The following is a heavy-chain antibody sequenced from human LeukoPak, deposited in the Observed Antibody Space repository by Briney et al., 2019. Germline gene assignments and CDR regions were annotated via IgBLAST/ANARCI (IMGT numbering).Heavy chain of an antibody. D-gene: IGHD3-9*01. CDR1: GGSISGSSYY. CDR3: ARRGPMSYDILAYNFDY. V-gene: IGHV4-39*01. Sequence: SETLSLTCTVSGGSISGSSYYWGSIRQPPGKGLEWIGSIYYSGSTYYNPSLKSRVTISVDTSKNQFSLKLSSVTAADTAVYYCARRGPMSYDILAYNFDYWGQGTLVTVSS. J-gene: IGHJ4*02. CDR2: IYYSGST.